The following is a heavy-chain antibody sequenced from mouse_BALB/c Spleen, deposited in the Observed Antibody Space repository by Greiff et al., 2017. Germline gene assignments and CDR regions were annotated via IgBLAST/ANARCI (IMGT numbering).Heavy chain of an antibody. CDR2: INPSNGGT. CDR1: GYTFTSYY. V-gene: IGHV1S81*02. Sequence: QVQLQQSGAELVKPGASVKLSCKASGYTFTSYYMYWVKQRPGQGLEWIGEINPSNGGTNFNEKFKSKATLTVDKSSSTAYMQLSSLTSEDSAVYCCTRVGNYGAWFAYWGQGTLVTVSA. D-gene: IGHD2-1*01. J-gene: IGHJ3*01. CDR3: TRVGNYGAWFAY.